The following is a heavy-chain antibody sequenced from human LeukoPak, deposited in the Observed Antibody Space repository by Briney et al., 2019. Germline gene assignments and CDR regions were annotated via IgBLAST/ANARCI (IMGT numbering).Heavy chain of an antibody. D-gene: IGHD4-17*01. J-gene: IGHJ4*02. Sequence: GGSLRLSCAASGFTFSSYWMSWVRQAPGKGQEWVANIKQDGSEKYYVDSVKGRFTISRDNAKNSLYLQMNSLRAEDTAVYYCARALYGDYASFGYWGQGTLVTVSS. CDR2: IKQDGSEK. CDR1: GFTFSSYW. CDR3: ARALYGDYASFGY. V-gene: IGHV3-7*01.